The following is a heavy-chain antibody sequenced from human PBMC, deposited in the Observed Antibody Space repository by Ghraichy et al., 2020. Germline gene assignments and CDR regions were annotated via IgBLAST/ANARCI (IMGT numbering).Heavy chain of an antibody. Sequence: SKTLSLTCTVSSGSISSSSYFWAWIRQPPGRGLEWIGSIFYTGSTYYNPSLKSRVTISVDTSKNQFSLKLSSVTAADTAVYYCARHLHLLQLVDPLYYFHYWGQGTLVTVSS. CDR3: ARHLHLLQLVDPLYYFHY. V-gene: IGHV4-39*01. CDR1: SGSISSSSYF. CDR2: IFYTGST. D-gene: IGHD1-1*01. J-gene: IGHJ4*02.